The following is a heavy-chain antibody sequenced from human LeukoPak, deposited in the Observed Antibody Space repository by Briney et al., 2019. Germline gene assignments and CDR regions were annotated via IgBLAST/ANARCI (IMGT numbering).Heavy chain of an antibody. D-gene: IGHD5-18*01. CDR1: GGSISSSSYY. Sequence: SETLSLTCTVSGGSISSSSYYWGWIRQPPGKGLEWIGNIYSSGSTYFSPSLKSRVTISVDTSKNQFSLKLTSVTAADTAVYYCARDVPTVQLWRTDAFDIWGQGTMVTVSS. CDR3: ARDVPTVQLWRTDAFDI. J-gene: IGHJ3*02. V-gene: IGHV4-39*07. CDR2: IYSSGST.